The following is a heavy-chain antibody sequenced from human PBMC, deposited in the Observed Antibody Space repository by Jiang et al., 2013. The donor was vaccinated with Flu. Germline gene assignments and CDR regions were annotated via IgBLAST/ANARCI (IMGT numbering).Heavy chain of an antibody. D-gene: IGHD6-19*01. Sequence: GLVKPSETLSLTCTVSGASISSYYWTWIRQPPGKGLEWIGHIYYSKNTNYNPSLKSRVTISADTSQNQFSLRLTSVTAADTAVYFCARDVAVTGARYFDYWGQG. CDR1: GASISSYY. J-gene: IGHJ4*02. CDR2: IYYSKNT. V-gene: IGHV4-59*01. CDR3: ARDVAVTGARYFDY.